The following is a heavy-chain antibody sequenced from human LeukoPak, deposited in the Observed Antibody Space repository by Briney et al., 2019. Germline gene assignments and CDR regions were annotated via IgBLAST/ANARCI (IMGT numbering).Heavy chain of an antibody. D-gene: IGHD1-26*01. CDR2: ISPSGGST. V-gene: IGHV1-46*01. CDR1: GYTFTSYY. Sequence: ASVKVSCKASGYTFTSYYMHWVRQAPGQGLEWMGIISPSGGSTSYAQKFQGRVTMTRDTSTSTVYMELSSLRSEDTAVYYCARDGMSYYYFMDVWGKGTTVTISS. CDR3: ARDGMSYYYFMDV. J-gene: IGHJ6*03.